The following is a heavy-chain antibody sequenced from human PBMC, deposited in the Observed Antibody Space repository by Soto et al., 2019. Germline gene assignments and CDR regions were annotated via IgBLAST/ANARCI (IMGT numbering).Heavy chain of an antibody. D-gene: IGHD2-15*01. CDR3: ARVSREGGKSDWFDP. V-gene: IGHV1-8*01. CDR1: GYTFTSYD. CDR2: MNHNSGNT. Sequence: QVQLVQSGAEVKKPGASVKVSCKASGYTFTSYDINWVRQATGQGLEWMGWMNHNSGNTGYAQKFQGRVTMTRNTSIRTAYKELSSLKSENTAVYYGARVSREGGKSDWFDPRGQGTLVTGSS. J-gene: IGHJ5*02.